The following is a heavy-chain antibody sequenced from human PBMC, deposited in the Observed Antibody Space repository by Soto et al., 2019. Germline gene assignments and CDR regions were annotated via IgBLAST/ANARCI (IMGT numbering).Heavy chain of an antibody. J-gene: IGHJ5*02. V-gene: IGHV4-39*01. CDR3: ATSPRRKWELHVGPSWFDP. CDR1: GGSIINSSYY. D-gene: IGHD1-26*01. Sequence: SETLSLTCTVSGGSIINSSYYWALIRQPPGKGLEWIGTIYYSGSTYRNPSLKSRVTISVDTSKNQFSLKLSSVTAADTAVYFCATSPRRKWELHVGPSWFDPWGQGTLVTVSS. CDR2: IYYSGST.